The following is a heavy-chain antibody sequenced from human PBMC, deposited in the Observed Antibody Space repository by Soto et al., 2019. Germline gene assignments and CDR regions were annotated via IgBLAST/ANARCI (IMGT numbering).Heavy chain of an antibody. CDR1: GFTFSSYA. CDR2: IKTKAEGGAT. CDR3: TTGSVEGV. D-gene: IGHD2-15*01. V-gene: IGHV3-15*01. J-gene: IGHJ6*02. Sequence: PGGSLRLSCAASGFTFSSYAMSWVRQATGKGLEWVGRIKTKAEGGATDYAAPLKGRFTISRDDSRNTLFLQMNSLKTEDTAVYYCTTGSVEGVWGQGATVTVSS.